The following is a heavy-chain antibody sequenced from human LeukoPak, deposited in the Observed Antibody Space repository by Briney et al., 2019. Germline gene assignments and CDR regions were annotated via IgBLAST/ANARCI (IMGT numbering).Heavy chain of an antibody. J-gene: IGHJ4*02. D-gene: IGHD5-24*01. CDR3: ARDILSRDGYNLDY. CDR2: INHSGST. CDR1: GGSFSGYY. Sequence: SETLSLTCAVYGGSFSGYYWSWIRQPPGKGLEWIGEINHSGSTNYNPSLKSRVTISVDTSKNQFSLKLSSVTAADTAVYYCARDILSRDGYNLDYWGQGTLVTVSS. V-gene: IGHV4-34*01.